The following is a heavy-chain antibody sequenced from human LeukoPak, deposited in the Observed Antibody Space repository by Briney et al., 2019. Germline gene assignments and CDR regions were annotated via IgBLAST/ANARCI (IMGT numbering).Heavy chain of an antibody. CDR2: INHSGST. V-gene: IGHV4-34*01. CDR1: GGSFSGYY. D-gene: IGHD2-15*01. Sequence: SETLSLTCAVYGGSFSGYYWSWIRQPPGKGLEWIGEINHSGSTNYNPSLKSRVTISVDTSKNQFSLKLSSVTAADTAVYYCARHSFPLSHNWFDPWGQGTLVTVSS. J-gene: IGHJ5*02. CDR3: ARHSFPLSHNWFDP.